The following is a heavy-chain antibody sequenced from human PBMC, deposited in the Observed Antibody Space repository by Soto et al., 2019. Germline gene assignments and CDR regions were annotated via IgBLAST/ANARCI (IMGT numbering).Heavy chain of an antibody. J-gene: IGHJ4*02. Sequence: EVQLLESGGGLVQPGGSLRLSCAASGFTFSSYAMTWVRQAPGKGLDWVSSISGSRGSTYYADSVKGRFTISRDNSRNTLYLQMSSLSAEDTAVYYCAKSGYDFWAYFDYWGQGTLVTVSS. V-gene: IGHV3-23*01. CDR2: ISGSRGST. D-gene: IGHD5-12*01. CDR1: GFTFSSYA. CDR3: AKSGYDFWAYFDY.